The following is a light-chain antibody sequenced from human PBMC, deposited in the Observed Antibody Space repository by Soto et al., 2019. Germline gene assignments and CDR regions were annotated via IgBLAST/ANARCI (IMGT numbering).Light chain of an antibody. J-gene: IGKJ4*01. CDR1: QSVSSY. V-gene: IGKV3-20*01. CDR3: QQYGSSPPLS. CDR2: DAS. Sequence: EIVLTQSPATLSLSPGERATLSCRASQSVSSYLAWYQQKPGQAPRLLIYDASNRATGIPDRFSGRGSGTDFTLTISRLEPEDFAVYYCQQYGSSPPLSFGGGTKVDI.